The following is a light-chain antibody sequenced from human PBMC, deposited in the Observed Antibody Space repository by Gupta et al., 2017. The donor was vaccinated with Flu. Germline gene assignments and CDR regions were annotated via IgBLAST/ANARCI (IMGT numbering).Light chain of an antibody. CDR3: HQRSTWPM. J-gene: IGKJ1*01. CDR1: QSINNY. V-gene: IGKV3-11*01. Sequence: EAVLTQSPGTLSLSPGERATLSCRASQSINNYIAWYQQKPGQAPRLIIYDASNRAVGTPHRFSGSGYGKDFALTSSGREHEDSAIYYGHQRSTWPMFGQGTKVEIK. CDR2: DAS.